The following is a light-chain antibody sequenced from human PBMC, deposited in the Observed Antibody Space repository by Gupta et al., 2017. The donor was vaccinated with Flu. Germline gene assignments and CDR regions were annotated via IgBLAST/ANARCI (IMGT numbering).Light chain of an antibody. CDR3: QQYNSFPLT. V-gene: IGKV1D-16*01. CDR1: QDIRTW. CDR2: AAS. Sequence: DIQMTQSPSSLSASVGDRVTITCRASQDIRTWLAWYQQKPEKAPKSLIYAASKVQSGVPSRFSGGGSGTDITLTISRLQPEDFATYYSQQYNSFPLTFGGGTKLEIK. J-gene: IGKJ4*01.